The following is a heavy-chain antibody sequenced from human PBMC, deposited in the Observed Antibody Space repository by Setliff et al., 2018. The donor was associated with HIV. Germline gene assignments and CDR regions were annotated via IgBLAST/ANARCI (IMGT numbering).Heavy chain of an antibody. CDR3: ARVRDYGGNFFDY. D-gene: IGHD4-17*01. CDR2: IFHTGST. Sequence: KTSETLSLTCTVSGASISSHNYYWGWIRQPPGKGLEWIGSIFHTGSTYYNPSLKSRVTISVDTSKNQFSLRLTSVTAADTAVYYCARVRDYGGNFFDYWGQGTLVTVSS. J-gene: IGHJ4*02. V-gene: IGHV4-39*07. CDR1: GASISSHNYY.